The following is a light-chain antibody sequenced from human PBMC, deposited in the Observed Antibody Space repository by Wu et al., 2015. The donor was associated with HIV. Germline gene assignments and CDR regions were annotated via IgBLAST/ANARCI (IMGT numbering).Light chain of an antibody. CDR1: QGITN. Sequence: DIQMTQSPSSLSASVGDRVTITCRASQGITNLAWYQQKPGKVPKVLIYAASTLQSGAPSRFSGSGSGTDFTLTISSLQPEDVATYYCQKYNTAPWTFGQGTKVEMK. J-gene: IGKJ1*01. V-gene: IGKV1-27*01. CDR3: QKYNTAPWT. CDR2: AAS.